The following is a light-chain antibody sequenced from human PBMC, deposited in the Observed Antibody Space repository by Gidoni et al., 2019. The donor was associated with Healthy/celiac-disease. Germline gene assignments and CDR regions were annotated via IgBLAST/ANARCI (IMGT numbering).Light chain of an antibody. CDR1: SSNTGAGYD. J-gene: IGLJ1*01. CDR2: GNS. Sequence: QSVLTPPPSVSGAPGPRVTISCTGSSSNTGAGYDVHWYQQLPGTAPKRLIYGNSNRPSGVPDRFSGSKSGTSASLAITGLQAEDEADYYCQSYDSSLRGYVFGTGTKVTVL. V-gene: IGLV1-40*01. CDR3: QSYDSSLRGYV.